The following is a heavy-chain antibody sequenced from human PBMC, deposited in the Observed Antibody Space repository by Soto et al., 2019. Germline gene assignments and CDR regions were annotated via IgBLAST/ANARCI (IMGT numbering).Heavy chain of an antibody. CDR1: GGSISSYY. D-gene: IGHD6-13*01. Sequence: SETLSLTCTVSGGSISSYYWSWIRQPPGKGLEWIGYIYYSGSTNYNPSLKSRVTISLDTSKNQFSLKLSSVTAEDTAVYYCAKGPWQPPHCFDPWGLGTLVTVSS. CDR2: IYYSGST. J-gene: IGHJ5*02. V-gene: IGHV4-59*12. CDR3: AKGPWQPPHCFDP.